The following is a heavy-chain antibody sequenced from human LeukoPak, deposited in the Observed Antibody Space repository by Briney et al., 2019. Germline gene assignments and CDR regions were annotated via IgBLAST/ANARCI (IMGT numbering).Heavy chain of an antibody. D-gene: IGHD3-3*01. J-gene: IGHJ4*02. CDR3: AKDGGIPSQSYFDY. CDR1: GFTFSSYA. Sequence: PGGSLRLSCSASGFTFSSYAMHWVRQAPGKGLEWVSTISVNDAGTHYADSVKGRFTVSRDNSKDTLYLQMSSLRAEDTAVYYCAKDGGIPSQSYFDYWGHQGTLVTVSS. CDR2: ISVNDAGT. V-gene: IGHV3-23*01.